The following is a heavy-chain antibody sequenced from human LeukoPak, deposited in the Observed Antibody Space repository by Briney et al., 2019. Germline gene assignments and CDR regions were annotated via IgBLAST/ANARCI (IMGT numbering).Heavy chain of an antibody. CDR3: AKPTYGSGSPFDY. J-gene: IGHJ4*02. CDR2: IRYDGSNK. V-gene: IGHV3-30*02. CDR1: GFTFSSYG. Sequence: GGSLRLSCAASGFTFSSYGMHWVRQVPGKGLEWVAFIRYDGSNKYYADSVKGRFTISRDNSKNTLYLQMNSLRAEDTAVYYCAKPTYGSGSPFDYWGQGTLVTVSS. D-gene: IGHD3-10*01.